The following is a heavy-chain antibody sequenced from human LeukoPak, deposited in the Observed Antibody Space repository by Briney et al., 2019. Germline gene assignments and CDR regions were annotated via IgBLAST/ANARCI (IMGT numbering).Heavy chain of an antibody. CDR1: GYSISSGYY. CDR3: ARDGVSGTTVR. J-gene: IGHJ4*02. V-gene: IGHV4-38-2*02. Sequence: SETLSLTCSVTGYSISSGYYWGWIRQPPGKGLEWIGSIYHSGSTSYNVSLESRVTISVDTSKNQFSLNLSSVTAADTAVYYCARDGVSGTTVRWGQGTLVTVSS. CDR2: IYHSGST. D-gene: IGHD1-20*01.